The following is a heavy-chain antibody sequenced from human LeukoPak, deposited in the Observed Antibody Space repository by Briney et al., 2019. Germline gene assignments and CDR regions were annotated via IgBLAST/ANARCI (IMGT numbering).Heavy chain of an antibody. J-gene: IGHJ4*02. CDR1: GGSISSGSYY. CDR2: VYTSGST. Sequence: PSETLSLTCTVFGGSISSGSYYWSWIRQPAGKGLEWIGRVYTSGSTNYNPSLESRDTISVDTSKNQFSLKLSSVTAADTAVYYCARGIVGATGVVYYFDYWGQGTLVTVSS. CDR3: ARGIVGATGVVYYFDY. D-gene: IGHD1-26*01. V-gene: IGHV4-61*02.